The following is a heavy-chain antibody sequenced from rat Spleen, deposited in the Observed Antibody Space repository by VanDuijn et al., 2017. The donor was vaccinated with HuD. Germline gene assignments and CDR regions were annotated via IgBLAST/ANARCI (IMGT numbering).Heavy chain of an antibody. Sequence: EVQLVESGGGLVQPGRSLKVSCAASGFTFKNYYMAWVRQAPTKGLEWVASITNSGGSTYYRDSVKGRFTISRDNAKSTLYLQMDSLRSEDTATYYCTRDSGSYYFDYWGQGVMVTVSS. J-gene: IGHJ2*01. CDR1: GFTFKNYY. CDR3: TRDSGSYYFDY. V-gene: IGHV5-27*01. D-gene: IGHD4-3*01. CDR2: ITNSGGST.